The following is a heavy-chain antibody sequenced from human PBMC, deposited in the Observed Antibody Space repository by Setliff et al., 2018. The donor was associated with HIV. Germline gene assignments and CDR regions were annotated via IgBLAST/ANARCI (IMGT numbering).Heavy chain of an antibody. J-gene: IGHJ5*02. CDR1: GYTFINYA. V-gene: IGHV7-4-1*02. CDR3: ARALYGDYGGDINWFDP. D-gene: IGHD4-17*01. Sequence: GASVKVSCKASGYTFINYAMNWVRQAPGQGLEWMGWINTQTGSPTYAQAFTGRFVFSVDTSVSTAYLQISSLQAEDTAVYYCARALYGDYGGDINWFDPWGQGTLVTVSS. CDR2: INTQTGSP.